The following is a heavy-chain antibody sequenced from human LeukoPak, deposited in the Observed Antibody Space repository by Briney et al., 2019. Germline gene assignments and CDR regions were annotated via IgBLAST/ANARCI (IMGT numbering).Heavy chain of an antibody. D-gene: IGHD1-26*01. CDR3: ARGSAGGHPPSAFDI. CDR1: GFTFNNYA. V-gene: IGHV3-23*01. J-gene: IGHJ3*02. CDR2: ISGSGGTT. Sequence: GGSLRLSCAASGFTFNNYAMNWVRQAPGKGLEWVSVISGSGGTTYYADSVKGRFTISRDNSKNTLYLQMNSLRAEDTAVYYCARGSAGGHPPSAFDIWGQGTMVTVSS.